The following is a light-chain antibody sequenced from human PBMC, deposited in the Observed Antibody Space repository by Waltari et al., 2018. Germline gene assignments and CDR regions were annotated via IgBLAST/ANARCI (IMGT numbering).Light chain of an antibody. CDR2: TAS. V-gene: IGKV1-5*03. CDR1: QSICSC. CDR3: QQYNTYPPT. J-gene: IGKJ3*01. Sequence: DIQMTQSPSTLSASVGDRVTITCGASQSICSCLAWYQHKPGKAPKPLIDTASTLESGVSSSFSGSGSGTEFTLTISSLQPDDCATYYCQQYNTYPPTFGPGTKVEI.